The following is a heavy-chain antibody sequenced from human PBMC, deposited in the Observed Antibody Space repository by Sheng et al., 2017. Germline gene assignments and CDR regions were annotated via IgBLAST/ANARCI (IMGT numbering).Heavy chain of an antibody. CDR1: GYNFTNYG. CDR2: ISPYNGDT. D-gene: IGHD2-15*01. Sequence: QVQLVQSGAEVKRPGASVKVSCKTSGYNFTNYGLNWVRQAPGQGLEWMGWISPYNGDTNYAQNLQGRISMTTDTFTNTAYLELRRLRSDDTAVYYCARLSAATDSWGQGTLVAVSS. J-gene: IGHJ4*02. V-gene: IGHV1-18*01. CDR3: ARLSAATDS.